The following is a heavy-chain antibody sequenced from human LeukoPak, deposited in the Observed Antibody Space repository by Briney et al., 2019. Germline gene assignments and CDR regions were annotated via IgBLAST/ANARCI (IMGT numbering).Heavy chain of an antibody. V-gene: IGHV1-18*01. CDR1: GYTFTSYG. CDR3: AREGADFWSGYYPDY. Sequence: ASVKVSCKASGYTFTSYGISWVRQAPGQGLEWMGWISAYNGSTNYAQKLQGRVTMTTDTSTSTAYMELRSLRSDDTAVYYCAREGADFWSGYYPDYWGQGTLVTVSS. D-gene: IGHD3-3*01. J-gene: IGHJ4*02. CDR2: ISAYNGST.